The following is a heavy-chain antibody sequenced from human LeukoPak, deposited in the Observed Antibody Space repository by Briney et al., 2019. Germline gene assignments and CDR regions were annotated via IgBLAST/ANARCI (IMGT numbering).Heavy chain of an antibody. V-gene: IGHV3-66*02. J-gene: IGHJ4*02. Sequence: GGSLRLSCAASGFTFSSYAMSWVRQAPGKGLEWVSVIYSGGSTYYADSVKGRFTISRDNSKNTLYLQMNSLRAEDTAVYYCARDRYDSSGYYLAFDYWGQGTLVTVSS. CDR2: IYSGGST. D-gene: IGHD3-22*01. CDR1: GFTFSSYA. CDR3: ARDRYDSSGYYLAFDY.